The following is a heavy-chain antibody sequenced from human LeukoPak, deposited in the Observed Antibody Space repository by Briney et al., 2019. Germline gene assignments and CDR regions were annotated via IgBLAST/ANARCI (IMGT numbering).Heavy chain of an antibody. Sequence: PGGSLRLSCAASGFTFDDYTMHWVRQAPGKGLEWVSLISWDGGSTYYADSVKGRFTISRDNSKNSLYLQMNSLRTEDTALYYCAKSDSSGWNDAFDIWGQGTMVTVSS. CDR3: AKSDSSGWNDAFDI. V-gene: IGHV3-43*01. D-gene: IGHD6-19*01. J-gene: IGHJ3*02. CDR2: ISWDGGST. CDR1: GFTFDDYT.